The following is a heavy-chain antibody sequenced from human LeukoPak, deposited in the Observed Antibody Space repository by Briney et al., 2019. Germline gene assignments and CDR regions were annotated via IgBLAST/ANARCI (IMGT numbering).Heavy chain of an antibody. CDR1: GGSLSGHY. D-gene: IGHD4-17*01. Sequence: SETLSLTCAVYGGSLSGHYWSWIRQSPGKGLEWIGDIHHDGRTKYSPSLKSRVSILLDTSKNEVSLRLTPVTAADTALYFCAREPVPQDYGDTVNAYDLWGQGTMVIVSS. CDR3: AREPVPQDYGDTVNAYDL. CDR2: IHHDGRT. V-gene: IGHV4-34*01. J-gene: IGHJ3*01.